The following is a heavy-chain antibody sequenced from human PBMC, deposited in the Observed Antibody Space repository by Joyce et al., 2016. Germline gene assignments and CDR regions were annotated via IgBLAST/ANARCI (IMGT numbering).Heavy chain of an antibody. CDR3: ARIPGSSYYQPFDY. Sequence: QVQLVESGGGLVQPGRSLRLSCAVSTFSFSYFAMHWVRQAQGKGLEWVAFISSAGVIQHYADSVKGRFTISKDNSLNTLFLQMNRLRAEDTARYYCARIPGSSYYQPFDYWGQGTQVTVSS. V-gene: IGHV3-30-3*01. D-gene: IGHD3-22*01. CDR1: TFSFSYFA. CDR2: ISSAGVIQ. J-gene: IGHJ4*02.